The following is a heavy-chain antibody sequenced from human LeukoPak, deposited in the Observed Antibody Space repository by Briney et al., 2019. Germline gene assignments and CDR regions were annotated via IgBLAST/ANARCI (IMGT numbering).Heavy chain of an antibody. CDR2: ISYDGSYT. V-gene: IGHV3-30-3*01. Sequence: GGSLRLSCAASGFTFSSYAMHWVRQAPGKGLEWVAVISYDGSYTYYADSVKGRFTISRDNSKNTLYLQMNSLRAEDTAVYYCARGNSGYVSHVFDYWGQGTLVTVSS. D-gene: IGHD5-12*01. CDR3: ARGNSGYVSHVFDY. J-gene: IGHJ4*02. CDR1: GFTFSSYA.